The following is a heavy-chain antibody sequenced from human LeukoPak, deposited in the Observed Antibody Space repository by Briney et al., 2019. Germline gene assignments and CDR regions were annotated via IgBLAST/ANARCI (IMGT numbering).Heavy chain of an antibody. CDR3: ARDTGPATAIPDFDY. CDR2: ISAYNGNT. CDR1: GYTFTSYG. Sequence: GASVKVSCKASGYTFTSYGISWVRQAPGQGLEWMGWISAYNGNTNYAQKLQGRVTMTTDTSTSTAYMELRSLRSDDTAVYYCARDTGPATAIPDFDYWGQGTLVTVSS. J-gene: IGHJ4*02. V-gene: IGHV1-18*01. D-gene: IGHD2-2*02.